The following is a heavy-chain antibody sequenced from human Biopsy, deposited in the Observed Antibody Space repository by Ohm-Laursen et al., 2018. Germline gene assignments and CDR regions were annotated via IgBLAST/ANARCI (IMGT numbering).Heavy chain of an antibody. CDR2: ISSRCSDI. J-gene: IGHJ6*02. CDR1: GFIFSTYT. CDR3: ARESALKWYQSLSYFNGMDV. V-gene: IGHV3-21*01. D-gene: IGHD2-2*01. Sequence: SLSLSCAASGFIFSTYTMNWVRQAPGEGLEWVSSISSRCSDISYADSAKGRFTISRDNAKNSLFLHMNSLRAEDTAVYYCARESALKWYQSLSYFNGMDVRGQGTTVTVSS.